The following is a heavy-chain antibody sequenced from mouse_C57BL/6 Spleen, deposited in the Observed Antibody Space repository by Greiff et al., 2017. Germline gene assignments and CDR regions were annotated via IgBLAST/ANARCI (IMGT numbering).Heavy chain of an antibody. Sequence: QVQLQQPGAELVMPGASVKLSCKASGYTFTSYWMHWVKQRPGQGLEWIGEIDPSDSYTNYNQKFKGKSTLTVDKSSSTAYMQLSSLTSEDSAVYYCARLANWDDYFDDWGQGTTLTVSS. J-gene: IGHJ2*01. D-gene: IGHD4-1*01. CDR1: GYTFTSYW. V-gene: IGHV1-69*01. CDR2: IDPSDSYT. CDR3: ARLANWDDYFDD.